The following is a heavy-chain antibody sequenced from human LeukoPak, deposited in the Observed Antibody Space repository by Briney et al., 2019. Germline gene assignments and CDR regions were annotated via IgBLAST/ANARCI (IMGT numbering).Heavy chain of an antibody. J-gene: IGHJ2*01. CDR3: AREGSSWYYWYFDL. CDR2: IYHSGST. Sequence: KASETLSLTCTVSGYSISSGYYWGWIRQPPGKGLEWIGSIYHSGSTYYNPSLKSRVTISVDTSKNQFSLKLSSVTAADTAVYYCAREGSSWYYWYFDLWGRGTLVTVSS. V-gene: IGHV4-38-2*02. D-gene: IGHD6-13*01. CDR1: GYSISSGYY.